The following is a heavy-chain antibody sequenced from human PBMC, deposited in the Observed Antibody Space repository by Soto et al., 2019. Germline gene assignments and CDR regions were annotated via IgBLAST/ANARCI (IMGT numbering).Heavy chain of an antibody. CDR3: ARLPLTMTTVTTVDY. V-gene: IGHV5-10-1*01. J-gene: IGHJ4*02. CDR1: GYSFTSYW. CDR2: IDPSDSYT. D-gene: IGHD4-4*01. Sequence: GESLKISCKGSGYSFTSYWISWVRQMPGKGLEWMGRIDPSDSYTNYSPSFQGHVTISADKSISTAYLQWSSLKASDTAMYYCARLPLTMTTVTTVDYWCQGTLVTVSS.